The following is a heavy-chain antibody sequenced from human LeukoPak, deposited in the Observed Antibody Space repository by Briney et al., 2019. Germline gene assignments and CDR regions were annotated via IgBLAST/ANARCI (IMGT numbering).Heavy chain of an antibody. D-gene: IGHD6-19*01. CDR2: ISGSGSST. CDR3: ARANIAVAGGFDY. CDR1: GSTFSSYA. J-gene: IGHJ4*02. V-gene: IGHV3-23*01. Sequence: GGCLRLSCAASGSTFSSYAVSWVRQAPGKGLEWVSAISGSGSSTYYADSVKGRFTISRDNSKNTLYLQMNSLRAEDTAVYYCARANIAVAGGFDYWGQGTLVTVSS.